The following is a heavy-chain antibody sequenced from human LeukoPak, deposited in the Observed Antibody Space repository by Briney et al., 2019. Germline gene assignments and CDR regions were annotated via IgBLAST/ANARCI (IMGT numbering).Heavy chain of an antibody. CDR3: TRDYGSSFYF. CDR2: IRSKTDGGAT. V-gene: IGHV3-15*01. CDR1: GFTFDNAW. J-gene: IGHJ4*02. D-gene: IGHD4-17*01. Sequence: GGSLRLSCAASGFTFDNAWMSWVRQAPRKGLEWVGLIRSKTDGGATDYAAPVEGRFTISRDDSKNTLYLQMNTLKTEDTALYYCTRDYGSSFYFWGQGTLVTVSS.